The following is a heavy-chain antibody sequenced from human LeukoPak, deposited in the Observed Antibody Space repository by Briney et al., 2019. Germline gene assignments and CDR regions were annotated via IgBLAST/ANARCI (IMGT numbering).Heavy chain of an antibody. J-gene: IGHJ6*03. V-gene: IGHV3-43D*03. CDR1: GFTFDAYA. CDR2: INWNGLSA. Sequence: GGSLRLSCAASGFTFDAYAIHWVRQAPGKGLEWVCLINWNGLSAYYSDSVKGRFTISRDNSKNTLYLQMNSLRAEDTAVYYCAKDANGYCSSISCYSPYYMDIWGKGTTVTVSS. CDR3: AKDANGYCSSISCYSPYYMDI. D-gene: IGHD2-2*02.